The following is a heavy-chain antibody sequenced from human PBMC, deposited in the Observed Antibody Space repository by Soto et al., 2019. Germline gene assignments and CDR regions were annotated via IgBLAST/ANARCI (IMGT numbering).Heavy chain of an antibody. CDR1: GFTFSEHH. CDR2: VTGSAERS. CDR3: ARGAVSATSPHYGMDV. Sequence: VQLVESGGTLVKPGGSLRLSCAASGFTFSEHHMTWVRQAPGKGLDWLSLVTGSAERSYYADSVKGRFTISRDNARNSLFLQMSSLRADDTAVYYCARGAVSATSPHYGMDVWGQGTTVIVSS. V-gene: IGHV3-11*01. D-gene: IGHD6-19*01. J-gene: IGHJ6*02.